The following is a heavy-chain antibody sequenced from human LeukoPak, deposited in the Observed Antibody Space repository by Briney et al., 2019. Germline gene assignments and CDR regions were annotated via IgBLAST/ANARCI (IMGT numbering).Heavy chain of an antibody. V-gene: IGHV3-53*01. CDR2: IYSGGST. CDR1: GFTGSSNY. J-gene: IGHJ4*02. CDR3: ARDRTGTLDY. Sequence: PAGSLSLSGSASGFTGSSNYTGWVRQAPGKGLEWVTVIYSGGSTYYEDSVKGRFTISGDNFKNTLYLQMNSLRAEDTAVYYCARDRTGTLDYWGQGTLVTVSS. D-gene: IGHD1-1*01.